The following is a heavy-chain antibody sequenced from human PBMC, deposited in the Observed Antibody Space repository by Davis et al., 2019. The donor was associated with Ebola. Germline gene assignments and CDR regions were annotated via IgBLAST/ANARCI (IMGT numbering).Heavy chain of an antibody. Sequence: ASVKVSCKTFGYTFTSYDINWVRQATGQGLEWMGWMNPNSGNTGYAQKFQGRVTMTRNTSISTAYMELSSLRSEDTAVYYCARFRAVVSSGGYYYYYYGMDVWGKGTTVTVSS. J-gene: IGHJ6*04. CDR2: MNPNSGNT. D-gene: IGHD4-23*01. CDR1: GYTFTSYD. CDR3: ARFRAVVSSGGYYYYYYGMDV. V-gene: IGHV1-8*01.